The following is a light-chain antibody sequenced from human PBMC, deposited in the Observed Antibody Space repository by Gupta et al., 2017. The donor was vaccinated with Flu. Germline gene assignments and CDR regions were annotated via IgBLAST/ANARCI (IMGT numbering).Light chain of an antibody. CDR1: QSVNSN. J-gene: IGKJ2*01. V-gene: IGKV3-15*01. CDR3: QQYKTWPPYT. CDR2: GAS. Sequence: ATLSVSPGERATLSCRASQSVNSNLAWYQQKPGQPPRLLIYGASTRATGIPARFSGSGSGTEFTLTISSLQSEDFAVYHCQQYKTWPPYTFGQGTKVEIK.